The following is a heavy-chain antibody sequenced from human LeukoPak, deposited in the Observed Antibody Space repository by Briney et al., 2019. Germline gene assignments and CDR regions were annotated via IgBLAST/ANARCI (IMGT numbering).Heavy chain of an antibody. J-gene: IGHJ4*02. V-gene: IGHV3-21*01. Sequence: PGGSLRLSCAASGFTFSSYSMNWVRQAPGKGLEWVSSISSSSSYIYYADSVKGRFTISRDNAKNSLYLQMNSLRAEDTAVYYCAREGSGSSLWFGELDYWGQGTLVTVSS. CDR1: GFTFSSYS. D-gene: IGHD3-10*01. CDR3: AREGSGSSLWFGELDY. CDR2: ISSSSSYI.